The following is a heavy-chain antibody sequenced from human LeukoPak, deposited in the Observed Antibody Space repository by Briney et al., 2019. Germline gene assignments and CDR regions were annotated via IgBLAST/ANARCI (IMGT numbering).Heavy chain of an antibody. CDR2: IYYSGST. J-gene: IGHJ5*02. Sequence: SETLSLTCTVSGGSISSYYWSWIRQPPGKGLEWIGYIYYSGSTNYNPSLKSRVTISVDTSKNQFSLKLSSVTAADTAVYYCARWFRGGSYYWFDPWGQGTLVTVSS. CDR3: ARWFRGGSYYWFDP. V-gene: IGHV4-59*01. CDR1: GGSISSYY. D-gene: IGHD2-15*01.